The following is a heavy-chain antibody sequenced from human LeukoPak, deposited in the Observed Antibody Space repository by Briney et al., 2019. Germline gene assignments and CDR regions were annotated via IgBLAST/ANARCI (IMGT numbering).Heavy chain of an antibody. CDR1: GFTVSSNY. Sequence: GGSLRLSCAASGFTVSSNYMTWVRQAPGKGLEWVSVILGGGGTYYADSVKGRFTISRDNSKNTLYLQMTSLRAEHTAVYYCARGLVLTYYYFESWGQATLVAVCS. D-gene: IGHD2-8*02. J-gene: IGHJ4*02. V-gene: IGHV3-66*01. CDR2: ILGGGGT. CDR3: ARGLVLTYYYFES.